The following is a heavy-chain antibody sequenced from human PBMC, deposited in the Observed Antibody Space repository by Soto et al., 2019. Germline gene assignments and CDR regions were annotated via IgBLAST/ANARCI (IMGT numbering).Heavy chain of an antibody. CDR3: AIPSGSYLCYFDY. J-gene: IGHJ4*02. D-gene: IGHD1-26*01. CDR1: GGSISSSSYY. Sequence: QLQLQESGPGLVKPSETLSLTCTVSGGSISSSSYYWGWIRQPPGKGLEGIGSIYYRWSTYYNPSLTSRVTISVDTSKNQSSLKLSSVTAADTAVYYCAIPSGSYLCYFDYGGQGTLVPVSS. CDR2: IYYRWST. V-gene: IGHV4-39*01.